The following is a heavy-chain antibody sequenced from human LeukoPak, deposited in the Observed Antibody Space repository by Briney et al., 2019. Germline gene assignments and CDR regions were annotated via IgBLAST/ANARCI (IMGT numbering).Heavy chain of an antibody. D-gene: IGHD6-6*01. CDR2: ISGSGGST. V-gene: IGHV3-23*01. J-gene: IGHJ1*01. Sequence: GGSLRLSCAASGFTFSGSAMSWVRQAPGKGLEWVSSISGSGGSTYYANSVKGRFTISRDNSKNTQYLQMNSLRAEDTAVYYCAKVEYSSNIPQHWGQGTLVTVSS. CDR1: GFTFSGSA. CDR3: AKVEYSSNIPQH.